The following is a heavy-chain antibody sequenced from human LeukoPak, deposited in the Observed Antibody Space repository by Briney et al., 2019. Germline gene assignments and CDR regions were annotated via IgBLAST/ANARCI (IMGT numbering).Heavy chain of an antibody. V-gene: IGHV1-46*01. CDR2: INPSGGST. J-gene: IGHJ4*02. CDR1: GYTFTSYY. Sequence: ASVKVSCKASGYTFTSYYMHWVRQAPGQGLGWMGIINPSGGSTSYAQKFQGRVTMTRDTSTSTVYMELSSLRSEDTAVYYCARDLGFVDTAMDPDYWGQGTLVTVSS. CDR3: ARDLGFVDTAMDPDY. D-gene: IGHD5-18*01.